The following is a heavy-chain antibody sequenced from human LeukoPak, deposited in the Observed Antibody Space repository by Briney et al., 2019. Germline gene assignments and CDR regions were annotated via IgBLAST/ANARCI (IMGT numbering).Heavy chain of an antibody. CDR2: IKQDGSEK. Sequence: ETLSLTCTVSGYSISSGYYWGWIRQPPGKGLEWVANIKQDGSEKYYVDSVKGRFTISRDNAKNSLCLQMNSLRAEDTAVYYCARDAMAGYYSDYWGQGTLVTVSS. J-gene: IGHJ4*02. CDR1: GYSISSGYY. CDR3: ARDAMAGYYSDY. V-gene: IGHV3-7*01. D-gene: IGHD3-3*01.